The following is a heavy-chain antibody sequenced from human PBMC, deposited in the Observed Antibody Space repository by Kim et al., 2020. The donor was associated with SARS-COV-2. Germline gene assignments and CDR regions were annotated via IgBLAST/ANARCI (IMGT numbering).Heavy chain of an antibody. CDR1: GYTFTGYY. D-gene: IGHD3-3*01. CDR3: ARLPTGYDFWPPGWFDP. J-gene: IGHJ5*02. CDR2: INPNSGGT. Sequence: ASVKVSCKASGYTFTGYYMHWVRQAPGQGLEWMGRINPNSGGTNYAQKFQGRVTMTRDTSISTAYMELSRLRSDDTAVYYCARLPTGYDFWPPGWFDPWGQGTLVTVSS. V-gene: IGHV1-2*06.